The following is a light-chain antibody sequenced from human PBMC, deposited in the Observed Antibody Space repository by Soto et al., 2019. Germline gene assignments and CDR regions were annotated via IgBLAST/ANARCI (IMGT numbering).Light chain of an antibody. J-gene: IGKJ1*01. CDR1: QSVSSN. V-gene: IGKV3D-15*01. CDR2: GAS. CDR3: QPYTNWWT. Sequence: EIVMTQSPATLSVSPGERATLSCRASQSVSSNLAWYQKKPGQAPRLLIYGASTRATGIPARFSGSGSGTEFTLTISSLQSEDLAVYYCQPYTNWWTFGQGTKVEIK.